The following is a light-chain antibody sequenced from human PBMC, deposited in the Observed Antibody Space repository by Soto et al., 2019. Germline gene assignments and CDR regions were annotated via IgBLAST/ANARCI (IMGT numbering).Light chain of an antibody. CDR3: QQYGSSPRT. CDR1: QSVSSSF. CDR2: GAS. Sequence: EIVLTQSPGTLSLSPGERATLSCRASQSVSSSFLAWYQQKVGQAPRLLIYGASSRATGIPDRFSGSGSGTDFTLTISRLEPEYFAVYYCQQYGSSPRTFGQGTRLEIK. V-gene: IGKV3-20*01. J-gene: IGKJ5*01.